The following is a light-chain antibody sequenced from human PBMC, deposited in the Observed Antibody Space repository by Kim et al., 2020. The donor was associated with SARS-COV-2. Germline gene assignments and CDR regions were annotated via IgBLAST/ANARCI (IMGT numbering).Light chain of an antibody. CDR1: KLGEKH. CDR2: QDK. CDR3: QAWDRGTEI. Sequence: SYELTQTPSVSVSPGQTASITCSGDKLGEKHTSWYQQKPGQAPVLVIYQDKKRPSGIPERFSASNSGNSATLTISETQAMDEADYYCQAWDRGTEIFGGGTQLNVL. J-gene: IGLJ2*01. V-gene: IGLV3-1*01.